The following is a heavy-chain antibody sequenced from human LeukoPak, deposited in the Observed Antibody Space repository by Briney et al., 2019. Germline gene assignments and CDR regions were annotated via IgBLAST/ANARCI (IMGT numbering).Heavy chain of an antibody. CDR3: AREGGVAAAGINWFDP. J-gene: IGHJ5*02. Sequence: ASVTVSCKASGYTFTVYYMHWVRQAPGQGLEWMGWINPNSGGTNYAQKFQGRVTMTRDTSISTAYMELSRLRSGDTAVYYCAREGGVAAAGINWFDPWGQGTLVTVSS. V-gene: IGHV1-2*02. D-gene: IGHD6-13*01. CDR2: INPNSGGT. CDR1: GYTFTVYY.